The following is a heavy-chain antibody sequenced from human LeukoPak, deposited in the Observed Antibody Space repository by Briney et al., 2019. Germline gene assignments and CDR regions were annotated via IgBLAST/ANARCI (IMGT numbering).Heavy chain of an antibody. J-gene: IGHJ4*02. CDR1: GASVRSSSFYY. CDR3: ASFTEANRVGNPKPDDY. Sequence: SETLSLTCTVSGASVRSSSFYYWGWIRQPPGKGLQWIGSVYYSGSTFFNPSLKSRVTMSVDTSKNQLSLQLKSVTAADTAVYYCASFTEANRVGNPKPDDYWGQGTLVIVSS. V-gene: IGHV4-39*01. D-gene: IGHD1-26*01. CDR2: VYYSGST.